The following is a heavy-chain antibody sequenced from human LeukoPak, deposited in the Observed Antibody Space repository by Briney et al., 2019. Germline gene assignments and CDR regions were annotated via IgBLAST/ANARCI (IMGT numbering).Heavy chain of an antibody. Sequence: ASVKVSSKASGYTFTSYYMHWVRQAPGQGLEWMGIINPSGGSTSYAQKFQGRVTMTRDTSTSTVYMELSSLRSEDTAVYYCARDLGYYYGSGSYITPYGMDVWGKGTTVTVSS. CDR2: INPSGGST. J-gene: IGHJ6*04. CDR1: GYTFTSYY. V-gene: IGHV1-46*01. D-gene: IGHD3-10*01. CDR3: ARDLGYYYGSGSYITPYGMDV.